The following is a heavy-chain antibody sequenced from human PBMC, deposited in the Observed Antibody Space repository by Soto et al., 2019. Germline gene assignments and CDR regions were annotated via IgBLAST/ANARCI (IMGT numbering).Heavy chain of an antibody. V-gene: IGHV3-9*01. CDR3: AKDSSFGIDTFGGVTAYYMDV. J-gene: IGHJ6*03. Sequence: PGGSLRLSCAASGFTFDDFAMHWVRQAPGKGLEWVSGISWNSGSIGYADSVKGRFTISRDNAKNSLYLQMNSLRAEDTALYYWAKDSSFGIDTFGGVTAYYMDVWGKGTRVTASS. D-gene: IGHD3-16*01. CDR1: GFTFDDFA. CDR2: ISWNSGSI.